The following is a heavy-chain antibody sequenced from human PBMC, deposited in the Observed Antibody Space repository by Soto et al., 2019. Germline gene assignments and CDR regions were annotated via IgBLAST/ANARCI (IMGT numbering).Heavy chain of an antibody. V-gene: IGHV3-66*01. CDR1: GFTVSSNY. D-gene: IGHD2-15*01. Sequence: PGGSLRLSCAASGFTVSSNYMSWVRQAPGKGLEWVSVIYSGGSTYYADSVKGRFTISRDNSKNTLYLQMNSLRAGDTAVYYCARLKLGYCSGGSCYDEYWGQGTLVTVSS. J-gene: IGHJ4*02. CDR2: IYSGGST. CDR3: ARLKLGYCSGGSCYDEY.